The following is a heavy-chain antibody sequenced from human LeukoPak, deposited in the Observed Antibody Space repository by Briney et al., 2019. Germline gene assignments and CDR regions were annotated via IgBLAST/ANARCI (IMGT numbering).Heavy chain of an antibody. CDR3: ARDQGGYNYY. CDR1: GFTFSTYA. V-gene: IGHV3-21*01. D-gene: IGHD5-24*01. J-gene: IGHJ4*02. Sequence: PGGSLRLSCAASGFTFSTYAMTWVRQAPGKGLEWVSSISSSSSYIYYADSVKGRFTISRDNAKNSLYLQMNSLRAEDTAVYYCARDQGGYNYYWGQGTLVTVSS. CDR2: ISSSSSYI.